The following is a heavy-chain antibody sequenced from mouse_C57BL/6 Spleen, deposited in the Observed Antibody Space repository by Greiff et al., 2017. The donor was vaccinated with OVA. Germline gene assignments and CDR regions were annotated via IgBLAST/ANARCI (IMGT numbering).Heavy chain of an antibody. CDR1: GYSFTGYY. CDR2: INPSTGGT. V-gene: IGHV1-42*01. J-gene: IGHJ1*03. CDR3: ARYPSPYWYFDV. Sequence: EVQLQQSGPELVKPGASVKIFCKASGYSFTGYYMNWVKQSPEKSLEWIGEINPSTGGTTYNQKFKAKATLTVDKSSSTAYMQLKSLTSEDSAVYYCARYPSPYWYFDVWGTGTTVTVSS.